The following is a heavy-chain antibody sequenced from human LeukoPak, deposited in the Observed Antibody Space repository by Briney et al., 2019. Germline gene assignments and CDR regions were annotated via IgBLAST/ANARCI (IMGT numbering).Heavy chain of an antibody. J-gene: IGHJ3*02. Sequence: PSETLSLTCTVSGGSISSSRYYWGWIRQPPGKGLEWIGSTYYSGSTYYNPCLKSRVTISVDTSKNQFSLKLSSVTAADTAVYYCARHLADFWSGDDAFDIWGQGTMVTVSS. V-gene: IGHV4-39*01. CDR3: ARHLADFWSGDDAFDI. D-gene: IGHD3-3*01. CDR1: GGSISSSRYY. CDR2: TYYSGST.